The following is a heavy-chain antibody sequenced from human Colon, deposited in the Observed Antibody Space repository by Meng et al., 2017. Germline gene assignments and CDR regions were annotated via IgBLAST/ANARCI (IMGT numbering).Heavy chain of an antibody. CDR1: GASASDTNYA. J-gene: IGHJ4*02. CDR2: GST. Sequence: VQLQEWGPGLVRHSETLSLTCTVSGASASDTNYAWSWIRQPPGKGLEWIGYGSTNHNPSLKSRVTISVDTSKNQFSLTLNSVTAADTAVYYCARDNWGSLDYWGQGTLVTVSS. D-gene: IGHD7-27*01. CDR3: ARDNWGSLDY. V-gene: IGHV4-61*01.